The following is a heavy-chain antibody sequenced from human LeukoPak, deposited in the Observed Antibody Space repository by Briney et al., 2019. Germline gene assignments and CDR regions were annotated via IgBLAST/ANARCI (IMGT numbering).Heavy chain of an antibody. V-gene: IGHV3-23*01. CDR1: GFTFSNYA. Sequence: GGSLRLSCAASGFTFSNYAMNWVRQAPGKGLEWDSVISGSGGVTFYADSMKGRFTISRDNTKNTLYLQMNSLRAEDTAVYFCAVREGASYSGRFDYWGQGTLVTVSS. J-gene: IGHJ4*02. CDR3: AVREGASYSGRFDY. CDR2: ISGSGGVT. D-gene: IGHD1-26*01.